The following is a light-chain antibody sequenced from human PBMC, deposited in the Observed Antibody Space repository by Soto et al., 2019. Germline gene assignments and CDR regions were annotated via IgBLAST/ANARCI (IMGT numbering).Light chain of an antibody. Sequence: QSVLTQPPSASGTPGQRVSISCSGSSSNIGSNTVNWYQQLPGTAPTLLIYTNNQRPSGVPDQFSGSKSGTSASLAISGRRSVDEADYYCSTWDDSLNAVVFGGGTKVTVL. J-gene: IGLJ2*01. CDR1: SSNIGSNT. CDR3: STWDDSLNAVV. CDR2: TNN. V-gene: IGLV1-44*01.